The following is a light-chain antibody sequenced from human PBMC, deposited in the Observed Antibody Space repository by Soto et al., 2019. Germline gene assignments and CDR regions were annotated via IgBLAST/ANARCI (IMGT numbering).Light chain of an antibody. V-gene: IGLV2-14*01. J-gene: IGLJ2*01. CDR1: SSDVGGYNY. Sequence: QSALTQPASVSGSPGQSITISCTGTSSDVGGYNYVSWYQQHPGKAPKLMIYGVSNRPSGFSNRFSGSKSGNTASLTISGLQAEDEADYYCSSYTTSSTLVFGGGTQLTVL. CDR3: SSYTTSSTLV. CDR2: GVS.